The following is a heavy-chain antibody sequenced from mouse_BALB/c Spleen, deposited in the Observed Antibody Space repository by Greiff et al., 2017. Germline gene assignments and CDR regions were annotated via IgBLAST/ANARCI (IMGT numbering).Heavy chain of an antibody. Sequence: QVQLQQSGAELAKPGASVKMSCKASGYTFTSYWMHWVKQRPGQGLEWIGYINPSTGYTEYNQKFKDKATLTADKSSSTAYMQLSSLTSEDSAVYYCARGYYGSSRVDYAMDYWGQGTSVTVAS. V-gene: IGHV1-7*01. J-gene: IGHJ4*01. CDR1: GYTFTSYW. D-gene: IGHD1-1*01. CDR3: ARGYYGSSRVDYAMDY. CDR2: INPSTGYT.